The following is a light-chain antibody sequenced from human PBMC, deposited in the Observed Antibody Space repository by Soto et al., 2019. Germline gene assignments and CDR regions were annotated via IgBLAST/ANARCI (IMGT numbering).Light chain of an antibody. CDR3: QVWHSSSDLYV. J-gene: IGLJ1*01. CDR2: DDS. V-gene: IGLV3-21*02. CDR1: NIGSKG. Sequence: SYGPTQPPPQSLVPGQAARIAWGRNNIGSKGVRWYQHKPGQAPVLVVYDDSGRPSGSPERFSGSTSRNTATLTISRVEAGDEADDYCQVWHSSSDLYVFGTGTKVTVL.